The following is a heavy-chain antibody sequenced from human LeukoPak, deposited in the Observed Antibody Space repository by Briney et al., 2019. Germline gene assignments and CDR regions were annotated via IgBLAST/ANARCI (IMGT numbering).Heavy chain of an antibody. D-gene: IGHD6-13*01. J-gene: IGHJ4*02. CDR2: ISSSSSYI. V-gene: IGHV3-21*01. CDR1: GFTFSSYS. CDR3: ARDFVAAAGTEGFDY. Sequence: VGSLRLSCAASGFTFSSYSRNWVRQAPGKGLEWFSSISSSSSYIYYADSVKGRFTISRDSAKNSLYLQMNSLRAEHTAVYYCARDFVAAAGTEGFDYWGQGTLVTVSS.